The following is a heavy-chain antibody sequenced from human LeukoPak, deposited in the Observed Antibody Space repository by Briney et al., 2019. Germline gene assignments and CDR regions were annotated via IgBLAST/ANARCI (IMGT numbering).Heavy chain of an antibody. V-gene: IGHV3-23*01. CDR3: ARGNGDYRLGSVSADY. Sequence: PGASLRLSCAASEFTFSSYAMSWVRQAPGKGLEWVSTITGSGATTYYADSVKGRFTISRDISKNTLYLYLKMNSLRAEDTAVYYCARGNGDYRLGSVSADYWGQGTLVTVSS. J-gene: IGHJ4*02. CDR1: EFTFSSYA. D-gene: IGHD4-17*01. CDR2: ITGSGATT.